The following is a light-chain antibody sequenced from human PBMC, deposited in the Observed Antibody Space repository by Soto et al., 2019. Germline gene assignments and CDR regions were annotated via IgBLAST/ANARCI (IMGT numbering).Light chain of an antibody. CDR2: DTS. Sequence: EIVLTQSPGTLSLSPGERATLSCRASQSVRDRYLAWYQQKPGQAPSLLIYDTSTRATGVPDRFSGSGSGTHLAIAITRVEPEDFAIYFCQQYGSSPGRFGQGTKVEI. V-gene: IGKV3-20*01. CDR3: QQYGSSPGR. J-gene: IGKJ1*01. CDR1: QSVRDRY.